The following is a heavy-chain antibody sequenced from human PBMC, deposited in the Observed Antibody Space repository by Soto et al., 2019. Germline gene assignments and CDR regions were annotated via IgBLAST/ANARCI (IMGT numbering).Heavy chain of an antibody. J-gene: IGHJ4*02. CDR1: GGSISSYY. D-gene: IGHD7-27*01. CDR2: IYYSGST. Sequence: QVQLQESGPGLVKPSETLSLTCTVSGGSISSYYWSWIRQPPGKGLEWIGYIYYSGSTNDNPSLKVRVTISVDTSKNQSSLKVSSVTAADTAVYYCARRWGTAFDFLCQGTLVTVSS. V-gene: IGHV4-59*01. CDR3: ARRWGTAFDF.